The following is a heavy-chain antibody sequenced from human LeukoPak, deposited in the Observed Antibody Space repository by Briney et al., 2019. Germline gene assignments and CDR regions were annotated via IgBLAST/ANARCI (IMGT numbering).Heavy chain of an antibody. V-gene: IGHV3-15*01. CDR3: TSLQLVNPFDY. CDR2: IKSKTDGGTT. Sequence: GGSLRLSCAASGFTFSNAWMSWVRQAPGKGLEWVGRIKSKTDGGTTDYAAPVKGRFTISRDDSKNTLYLQMNSLKTEDTAVYYCTSLQLVNPFDYWGQGTLVTVSS. CDR1: GFTFSNAW. D-gene: IGHD6-6*01. J-gene: IGHJ4*02.